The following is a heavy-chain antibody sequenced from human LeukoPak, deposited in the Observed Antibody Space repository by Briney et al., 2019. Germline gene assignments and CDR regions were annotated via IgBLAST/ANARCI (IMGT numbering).Heavy chain of an antibody. CDR3: ARGSPFYDILTYYYYYGMDV. V-gene: IGHV4-61*01. D-gene: IGHD3-9*01. J-gene: IGHJ6*02. Sequence: PSETLSLTCTVSGGSVSSGSYYWSWIRQPPGKGLEWIGYIYYSGSTNYNPSLKSRVTISVDTSKNQFSLKLSSVTAADTAVYYCARGSPFYDILTYYYYYGMDVWGQGTTVTVSS. CDR2: IYYSGST. CDR1: GGSVSSGSYY.